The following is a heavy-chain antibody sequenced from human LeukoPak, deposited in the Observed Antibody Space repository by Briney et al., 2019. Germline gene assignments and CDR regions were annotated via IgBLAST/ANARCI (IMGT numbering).Heavy chain of an antibody. D-gene: IGHD6-13*01. CDR2: ICHSGST. Sequence: SETLSLTCTVSGGSISSYYWSWIRQPPGKGLEWIAYICHSGSTNYNPSLKSRVIISVDTSKNQFSLKLSSVTAADTAVYYCARRIAAADAFDFWGQGTLVTVSS. J-gene: IGHJ4*02. CDR1: GGSISSYY. V-gene: IGHV4-59*08. CDR3: ARRIAAADAFDF.